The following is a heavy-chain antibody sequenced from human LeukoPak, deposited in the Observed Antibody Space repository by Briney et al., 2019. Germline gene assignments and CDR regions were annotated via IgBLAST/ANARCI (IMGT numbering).Heavy chain of an antibody. V-gene: IGHV1-2*02. Sequence: AASVKVSCKASGYTFTGYYMHWVRQAPGQGLEWMGWINPNSGGTNYAQKFQGRVTITRDTSISTAYMELSRLRSDDTAVYYCARDHEVAGYYYYYYMDVWGKGTTVTVSS. CDR3: ARDHEVAGYYYYYYMDV. D-gene: IGHD6-19*01. CDR1: GYTFTGYY. J-gene: IGHJ6*03. CDR2: INPNSGGT.